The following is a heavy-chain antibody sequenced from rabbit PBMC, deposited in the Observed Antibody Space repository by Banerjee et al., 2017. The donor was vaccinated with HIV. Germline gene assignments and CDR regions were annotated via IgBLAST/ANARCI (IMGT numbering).Heavy chain of an antibody. Sequence: QEQLVESGGGLVQPEGSLTLTCTASGFSFSSSGYMCWVRQAPGKGLEWIGCVASGSGSTYYAGWAKGRFTISKSSSTTVTLQMTSLTAADTATYFCARWGAPYSNWGYGMDLWGQGTLVTVS. J-gene: IGHJ6*01. D-gene: IGHD7-1*01. CDR2: VASGSGST. CDR1: GFSFSSSGY. CDR3: ARWGAPYSNWGYGMDL. V-gene: IGHV1S45*01.